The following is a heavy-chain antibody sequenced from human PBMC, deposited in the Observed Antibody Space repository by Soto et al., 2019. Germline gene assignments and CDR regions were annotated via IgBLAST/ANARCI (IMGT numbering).Heavy chain of an antibody. CDR3: ARLSGMATMAPGYFGY. D-gene: IGHD5-12*01. Sequence: PGESLKISCKGSGYSFTSYWIGWVRQMPGKGLEWMGIIYPGDSDTRYSPSFQGQVTISAGKSISTAYLQWSSLKASDTAMYYCARLSGMATMAPGYFGYWGQGTLVTVSS. CDR1: GYSFTSYW. J-gene: IGHJ4*02. V-gene: IGHV5-51*01. CDR2: IYPGDSDT.